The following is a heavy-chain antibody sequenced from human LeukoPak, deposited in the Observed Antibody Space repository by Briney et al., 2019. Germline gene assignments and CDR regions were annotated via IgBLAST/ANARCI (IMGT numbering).Heavy chain of an antibody. V-gene: IGHV3-21*01. CDR2: ISSSSSYI. J-gene: IGHJ4*02. Sequence: GGSLRLSCVASGFTFTSYGMNWVRQAPGKGLEWVSSISSSSSYIYYADSVKGRFTISRDNAKDSLYLQMNSLRAEDTAVYYCARAGIDYWGQGTLVTVSS. CDR3: ARAGIDY. D-gene: IGHD6-13*01. CDR1: GFTFTSYG.